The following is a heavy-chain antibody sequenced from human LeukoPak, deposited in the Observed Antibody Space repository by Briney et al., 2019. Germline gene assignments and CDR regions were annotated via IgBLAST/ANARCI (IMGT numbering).Heavy chain of an antibody. J-gene: IGHJ4*02. CDR1: GYTLTELS. CDR3: ARDRGLRWCPDY. CDR2: FDPEDGET. V-gene: IGHV1-24*01. Sequence: ASVKVSCKVSGYTLTELSMQWVRQAPGKGLEWMGGFDPEDGETIYAQKFQGRVTMTEDTSTDTAYMELSSLRSEDTAVYYCARDRGLRWCPDYWGQGTLVTVSS. D-gene: IGHD4-23*01.